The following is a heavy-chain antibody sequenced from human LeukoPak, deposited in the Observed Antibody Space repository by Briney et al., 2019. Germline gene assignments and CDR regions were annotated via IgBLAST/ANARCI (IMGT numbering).Heavy chain of an antibody. CDR3: ARSLWFGELYGAGFDY. CDR1: GFTFSSYW. CDR2: IKQDGSEK. Sequence: GGSLRLSCAASGFTFSSYWMSWVRQAPGKGLEWVAKIKQDGSEKYYVDSVKGRFTISRDNAKNSLYLQTNSLRAEDTAVYYCARSLWFGELYGAGFDYWGQGTLVTVSS. D-gene: IGHD3-10*01. J-gene: IGHJ4*02. V-gene: IGHV3-7*01.